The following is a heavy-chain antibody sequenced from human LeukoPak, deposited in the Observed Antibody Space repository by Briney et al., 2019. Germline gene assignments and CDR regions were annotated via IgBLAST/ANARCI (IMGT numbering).Heavy chain of an antibody. CDR3: ARVAGWHWFDP. V-gene: IGHV3-23*01. J-gene: IGHJ5*02. CDR1: GFTFSSYD. CDR2: IRPSGDNT. D-gene: IGHD6-19*01. Sequence: RGSLRLSCAASGFTFSSYDMTWVRQAPGRGLEWVSSIRPSGDNTYYGDSVKGRFTMSRDNSKNTVYLQMNNMRVDDTAVYYCARVAGWHWFDPWGQGTLVTVSS.